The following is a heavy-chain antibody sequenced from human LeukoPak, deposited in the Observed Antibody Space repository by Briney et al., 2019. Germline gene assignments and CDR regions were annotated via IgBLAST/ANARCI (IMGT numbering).Heavy chain of an antibody. Sequence: GGSLRLSCAASGFTFSSYGMHWVRQAPGKGLEWVAVISYDGSNKYYADSVKGRFTISRDNSKNTLYLQMNSLRAEDTAVYYCAKGPKYYYDSSGYFDYWGQGTLVTVSS. V-gene: IGHV3-30*18. CDR3: AKGPKYYYDSSGYFDY. CDR2: ISYDGSNK. J-gene: IGHJ4*02. D-gene: IGHD3-22*01. CDR1: GFTFSSYG.